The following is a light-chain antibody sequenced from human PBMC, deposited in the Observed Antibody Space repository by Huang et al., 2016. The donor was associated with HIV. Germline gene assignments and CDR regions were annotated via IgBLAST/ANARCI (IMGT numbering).Light chain of an antibody. CDR2: RAS. J-gene: IGKJ2*03. V-gene: IGKV3-20*01. CDR3: QQFGSSPPYS. CDR1: QSVNNNY. Sequence: EILLTQSPDTLSLSPGERATLSCRASQSVNNNYLAWYQQKPGQAPRLLILRASTRATGIPDWFSGSGSGTDFTLTISRLEPDDFAVYYCQQFGSSPPYSFGQGTKLEIK.